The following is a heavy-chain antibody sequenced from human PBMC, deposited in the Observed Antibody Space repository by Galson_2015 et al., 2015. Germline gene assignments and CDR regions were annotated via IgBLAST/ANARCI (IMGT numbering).Heavy chain of an antibody. D-gene: IGHD6-13*01. V-gene: IGHV3-53*01. Sequence: SLRLSCAASGFTVSNSYMSWVRQAPGKGLEWVSIIYNAGATYYADSVKGRFTISSDNSKNTLYLQMNSLRPEDTAVYYCARIGAAAGFSFDYWGQGTLVAASS. CDR2: IYNAGAT. J-gene: IGHJ4*02. CDR3: ARIGAAAGFSFDY. CDR1: GFTVSNSY.